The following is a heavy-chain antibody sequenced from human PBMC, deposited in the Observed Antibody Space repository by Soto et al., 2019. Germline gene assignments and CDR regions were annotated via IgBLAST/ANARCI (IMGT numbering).Heavy chain of an antibody. CDR3: ARQGFGVLHGLVDV. J-gene: IGHJ6*02. CDR1: DVSITYISNHY. Sequence: SETLSLTCTVSDVSITYISNHYCSWFRLPPGKGLEWIGYITDIAYTSYNPSLKGRVSISVDTSKNQFSLTLTSVTAADTAVYYCARQGFGVLHGLVDVWGQGTTVTVSS. CDR2: ITDIAYT. V-gene: IGHV4-61*05. D-gene: IGHD3-10*01.